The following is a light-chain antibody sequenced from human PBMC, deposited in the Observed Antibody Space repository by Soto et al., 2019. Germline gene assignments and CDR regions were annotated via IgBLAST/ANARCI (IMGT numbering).Light chain of an antibody. CDR1: QSVSRD. J-gene: IGKJ1*01. Sequence: TVMTQSPATLSVSPGERATLSCRASQSVSRDLAWYQEKPGQAPRLLIYGASTRATGIPARFSGSGSGTEFTLTISSLQSEDFAIYYCQQYKNWRTFGQGTKVEIK. V-gene: IGKV3D-15*01. CDR3: QQYKNWRT. CDR2: GAS.